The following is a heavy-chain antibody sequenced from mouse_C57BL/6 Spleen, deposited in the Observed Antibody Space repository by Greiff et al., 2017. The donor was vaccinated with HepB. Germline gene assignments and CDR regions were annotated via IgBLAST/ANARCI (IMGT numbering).Heavy chain of an antibody. Sequence: EVQGVESGGGLVKPGGSLKLSCAASGFTFSSYAMSWVRQTPEKRLEWVATISDGGSYTYYPDNVKGRFTISRDNAKNNLYLQMSHLKSEDTAMYYCARDYDGYSWFAYWGQGTLVTVSA. CDR3: ARDYDGYSWFAY. D-gene: IGHD2-3*01. CDR2: ISDGGSYT. CDR1: GFTFSSYA. V-gene: IGHV5-4*01. J-gene: IGHJ3*01.